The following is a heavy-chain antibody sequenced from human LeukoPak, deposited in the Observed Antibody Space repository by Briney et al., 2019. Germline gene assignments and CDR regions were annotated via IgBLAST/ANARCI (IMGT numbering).Heavy chain of an antibody. D-gene: IGHD7-27*01. CDR1: GFTYSSYA. Sequence: PGGSLRLSCAASGFTYSSYAMSWVRQAPGKGLEWVSAISGSGGSTYYADSVKGRFTISRDNSKNTLYLQMNSLRAEDTAVYYCAKTGGRGYYFDYWGQGTLVTVSS. CDR2: ISGSGGST. V-gene: IGHV3-23*01. CDR3: AKTGGRGYYFDY. J-gene: IGHJ4*02.